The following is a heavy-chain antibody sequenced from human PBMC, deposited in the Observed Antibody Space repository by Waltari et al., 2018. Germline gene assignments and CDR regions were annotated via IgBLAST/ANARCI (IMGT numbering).Heavy chain of an antibody. CDR2: IRSSSSYI. CDR3: ARDGRASFDY. V-gene: IGHV3-21*01. J-gene: IGHJ4*02. Sequence: EVQLVESGGGLVKPGGSLRLSCAASGFTFSSYSMNWVRQAPGKGLEWVSSIRSSSSYIYYADSVKGRFTISRDNAKNSLYLQMNSLRAEDTAVYYCARDGRASFDYWGQGTLVTVSS. CDR1: GFTFSSYS. D-gene: IGHD2-15*01.